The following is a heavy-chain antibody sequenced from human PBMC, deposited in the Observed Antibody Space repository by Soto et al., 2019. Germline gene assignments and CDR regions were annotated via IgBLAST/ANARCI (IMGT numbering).Heavy chain of an antibody. V-gene: IGHV3-66*01. CDR3: ARDPGERNGTSV. Sequence: EVQVVESGGDLVQPGGSLRLSCAASGFTVSGDYMNWVRQAPGKGLEWVSVIYRGGETYYADSVKGRFTISRDNSENMVYLQMNSLRAEDTAVYYCARDPGERNGTSVWGQGTTVTVSS. J-gene: IGHJ6*02. CDR1: GFTVSGDY. D-gene: IGHD1-26*01. CDR2: IYRGGET.